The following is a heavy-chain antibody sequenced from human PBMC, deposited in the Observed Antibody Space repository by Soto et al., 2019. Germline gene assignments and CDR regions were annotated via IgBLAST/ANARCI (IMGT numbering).Heavy chain of an antibody. CDR1: GGSISSSSYY. J-gene: IGHJ4*02. D-gene: IGHD5-12*01. CDR3: ARTPIVATIGNFDY. V-gene: IGHV4-39*01. CDR2: IYYSGST. Sequence: SETLSLTCTVSGGSISSSSYYWGWIRQPPGKGLEWIGSIYYSGSTYYNPSLKSRVTISVDTSKNQFSLKLSSVTAADTAVYYCARTPIVATIGNFDYWGQGTLVTVSS.